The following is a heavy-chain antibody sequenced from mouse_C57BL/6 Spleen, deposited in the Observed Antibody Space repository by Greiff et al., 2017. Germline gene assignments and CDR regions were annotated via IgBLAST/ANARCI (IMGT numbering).Heavy chain of an antibody. D-gene: IGHD2-2*01. CDR2: IDPETGGT. CDR1: GYTFTDYE. CDR3: TRAVVTTDYCDY. V-gene: IGHV1-15*01. Sequence: QVQLKESGAELVRPGASVTLSCKASGYTFTDYEMHWVKQTPVHGLEWIGAIDPETGGTAYNQKFKGKAILTADKSSSTAYMELRSLTSEDSAVYYCTRAVVTTDYCDYWGQGTTLTVSS. J-gene: IGHJ2*01.